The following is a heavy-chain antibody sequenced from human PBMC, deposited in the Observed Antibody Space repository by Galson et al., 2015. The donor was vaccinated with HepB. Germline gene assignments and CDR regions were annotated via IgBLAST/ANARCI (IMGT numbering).Heavy chain of an antibody. CDR2: INIDGSGT. D-gene: IGHD6-19*01. V-gene: IGHV3-74*01. Sequence: SLRLSCAASGFTFSRHWMHWVRQAPGKGLVWVSRINIDGSGTIYADSVKGRFTISRDNSKNTLYLQMNSLRAEDAAVYYCATLGSVDYWGLGTLVTVSS. CDR1: GFTFSRHW. J-gene: IGHJ4*02. CDR3: ATLGSVDY.